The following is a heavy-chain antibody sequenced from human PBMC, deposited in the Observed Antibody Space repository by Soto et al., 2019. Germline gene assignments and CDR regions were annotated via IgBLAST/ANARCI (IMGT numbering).Heavy chain of an antibody. Sequence: ELQLVETGGGLIQTGGSLRLSCAASGFSISSNYIAWVRQPPGKGLEWVSTTFSGGNTEYAASVKGRCSISRDNYKNTLYLQMDNLRVEETAVYYCARKPPSAIQGWAFGMDVWGQGTTGSVSS. V-gene: IGHV3-53*02. CDR1: GFSISSNY. CDR3: ARKPPSAIQGWAFGMDV. D-gene: IGHD2-21*01. J-gene: IGHJ6*02. CDR2: TFSGGNT.